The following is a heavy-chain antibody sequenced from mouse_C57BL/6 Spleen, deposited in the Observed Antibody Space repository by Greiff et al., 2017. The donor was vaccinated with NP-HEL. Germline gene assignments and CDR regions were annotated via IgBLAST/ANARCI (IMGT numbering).Heavy chain of an antibody. Sequence: EVKLMESGPGMVKPSPSLSLSCTVSGYSITSGYVWHWIRHFPGNQLECRGYIRYSGSTNYNPSLKSRITITQDTSKNHFFLKLNSVTTEDTATYNWARGGRGFAYWGQGTLVTVSA. CDR2: IRYSGST. J-gene: IGHJ3*01. CDR1: GYSITSGYV. CDR3: ARGGRGFAY. D-gene: IGHD3-3*01. V-gene: IGHV3-1*01.